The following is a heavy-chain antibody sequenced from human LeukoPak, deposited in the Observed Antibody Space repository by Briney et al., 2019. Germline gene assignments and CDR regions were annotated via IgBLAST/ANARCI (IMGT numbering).Heavy chain of an antibody. CDR3: ATCGSCYSRSNWYFDL. V-gene: IGHV4-59*08. D-gene: IGHD2-15*01. CDR1: GGSFSGYY. CDR2: IYYSGST. J-gene: IGHJ2*01. Sequence: PSETLSLTCAVYGGSFSGYYWSWIRQPPGKGLEWIGYIYYSGSTNYNPSLKSRVTISVDTSKNQFSLKLSSVTAADTAVYYCATCGSCYSRSNWYFDLWGRGTLVTVSS.